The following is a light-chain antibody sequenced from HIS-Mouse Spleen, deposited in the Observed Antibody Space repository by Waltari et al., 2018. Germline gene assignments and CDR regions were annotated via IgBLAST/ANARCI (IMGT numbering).Light chain of an antibody. J-gene: IGKJ1*01. CDR3: QQYRT. CDR2: KAS. CDR1: QSISSW. Sequence: DIQMTQSPSTLSASVGDRVTITCRVSQSISSWLAWYQQKPGKATKLLIYKASSLESGVPSRFSGSGSGTEFTLTISSLQPDDFATYYCQQYRTFGQGTKVEIK. V-gene: IGKV1-5*03.